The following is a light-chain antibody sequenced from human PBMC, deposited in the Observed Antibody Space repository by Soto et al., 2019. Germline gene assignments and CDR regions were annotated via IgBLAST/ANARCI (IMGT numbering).Light chain of an antibody. CDR3: QQYGTSPT. J-gene: IGKJ1*01. Sequence: EIVLTQSPGTLSLSPGERATLSCRASQSVSHNYLAWYQQKPGQAPLLLIYGASSRATGIPDRFSGSGSGTDFTLTISRLETEDFAVYYCQQYGTSPTFGQGTKVEIK. CDR2: GAS. CDR1: QSVSHNY. V-gene: IGKV3-20*01.